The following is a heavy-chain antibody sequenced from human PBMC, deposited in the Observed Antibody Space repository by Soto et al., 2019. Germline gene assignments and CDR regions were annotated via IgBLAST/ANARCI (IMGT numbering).Heavy chain of an antibody. CDR3: ARDRGTTRYYYDSSGYQTFDY. V-gene: IGHV1-18*04. Sequence: ASVNGSWKTAGYTFTSYGISWVRQAPGQGLECMGWISAYNGNTNYAQKLQGRVTMTTDTSTSTAYMELRGLRSDDTAVYFCARDRGTTRYYYDSSGYQTFDYWGQGTLVTVSS. CDR2: ISAYNGNT. J-gene: IGHJ4*02. D-gene: IGHD3-22*01. CDR1: GYTFTSYG.